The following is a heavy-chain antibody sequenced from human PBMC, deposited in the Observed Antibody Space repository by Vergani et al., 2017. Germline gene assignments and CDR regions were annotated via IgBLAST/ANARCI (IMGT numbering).Heavy chain of an antibody. CDR2: ISSSSSYI. J-gene: IGHJ4*02. CDR1: GFTFSSYS. D-gene: IGHD3-16*01. V-gene: IGHV3-21*01. Sequence: EVQLVESGGGLVKPGGSLRLSCAASGFTFSSYSMNWVRQAPGKGLEWVSSISSSSSYIYYADSVKGRFTISRDNAKNSLYLQTNSLRAEDTAVYYCASLHGGLFDYWGQGTLVTVSS. CDR3: ASLHGGLFDY.